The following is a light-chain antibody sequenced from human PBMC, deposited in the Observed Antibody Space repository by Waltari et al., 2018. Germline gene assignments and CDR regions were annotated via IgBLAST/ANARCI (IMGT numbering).Light chain of an antibody. CDR2: DNN. J-gene: IGLJ2*01. Sequence: QSVLTQPPSVSAAPGQMVTISCSGSSSNIGHNYVSWYQQLPGTAPRLLIYDNNQRPSGIPDRFSGSKSGTSATLGITGLQTGDEADYYCASYDSDLDDVPFGGGTKLTVL. V-gene: IGLV1-51*02. CDR1: SSNIGHNY. CDR3: ASYDSDLDDVP.